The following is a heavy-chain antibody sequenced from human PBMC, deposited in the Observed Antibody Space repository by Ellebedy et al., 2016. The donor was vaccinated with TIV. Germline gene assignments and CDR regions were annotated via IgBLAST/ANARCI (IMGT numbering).Heavy chain of an antibody. J-gene: IGHJ6*02. CDR2: IFYNGRT. D-gene: IGHD3-22*01. V-gene: IGHV4-59*01. Sequence: SETLSLXCTVSGGSISRNYWSWIRQPPGQGLEWIGDIFYNGRTNYNPSLKSRVTISVVTSMNQFSLKLSSVTAADTAVYYCARDRMYYYDSSGSYQYYGMDVWGQGTTVTVSS. CDR1: GGSISRNY. CDR3: ARDRMYYYDSSGSYQYYGMDV.